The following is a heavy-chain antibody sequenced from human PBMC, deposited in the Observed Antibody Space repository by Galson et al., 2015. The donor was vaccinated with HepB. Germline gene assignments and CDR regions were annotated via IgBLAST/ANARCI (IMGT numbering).Heavy chain of an antibody. V-gene: IGHV6-1*01. D-gene: IGHD1-7*01. CDR1: GDSVSSNSAA. J-gene: IGHJ3*02. Sequence: CAISGDSVSSNSAAWNWIRQSPSRGLEWLGRTYYRSMWYNDYAVSVKSRITINPDTSKNQFSLHLKSVTPEDTAIYYCAGDMRGRSRVELLPNPFDIWGQGTMVTVSS. CDR3: AGDMRGRSRVELLPNPFDI. CDR2: TYYRSMWYN.